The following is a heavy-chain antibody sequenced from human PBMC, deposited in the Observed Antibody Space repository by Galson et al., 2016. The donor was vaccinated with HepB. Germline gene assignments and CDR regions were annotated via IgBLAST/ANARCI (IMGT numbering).Heavy chain of an antibody. J-gene: IGHJ5*02. CDR3: AKGTLSFWFDP. Sequence: SLRLSCAASGFTFSSYAMSWVRQAPGKGLEWVSSISDSGGSTYYADSVKGRFTISRDNSKNTVFLQMSSLRVEDTAVYYCAKGTLSFWFDPRGQGTLVT. V-gene: IGHV3-23*01. CDR1: GFTFSSYA. CDR2: ISDSGGST.